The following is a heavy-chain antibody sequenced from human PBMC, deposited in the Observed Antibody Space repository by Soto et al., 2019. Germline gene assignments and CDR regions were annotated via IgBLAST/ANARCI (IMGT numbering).Heavy chain of an antibody. CDR2: INHSGST. Sequence: SVTLCLTCAVYGGSFSGYYWSWIRQPPGKGLEWIGEINHSGSTNYNPSLKSRVTISVDTSKNQFSLKLSSVTAADTAVYYCARGTSSWYPGAFDYWGQGTLVTVSS. V-gene: IGHV4-34*01. CDR1: GGSFSGYY. J-gene: IGHJ4*02. CDR3: ARGTSSWYPGAFDY. D-gene: IGHD6-13*01.